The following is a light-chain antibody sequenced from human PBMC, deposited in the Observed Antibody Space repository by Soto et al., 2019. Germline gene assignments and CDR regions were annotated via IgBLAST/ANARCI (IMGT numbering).Light chain of an antibody. CDR3: QQLNSYPQT. Sequence: DIPLTQSPSFLSASVGDRVTITCRASQGISSYLAWYQQKPGKAPTLLIYAASTLQSGVPSRFSGSGSGTEFTLTISSLQPEDFATYDCQQLNSYPQTFGQGTKVEIK. J-gene: IGKJ1*01. CDR1: QGISSY. CDR2: AAS. V-gene: IGKV1-9*01.